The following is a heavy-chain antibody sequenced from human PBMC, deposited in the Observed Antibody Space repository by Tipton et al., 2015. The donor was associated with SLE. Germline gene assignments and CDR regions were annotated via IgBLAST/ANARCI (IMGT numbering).Heavy chain of an antibody. CDR1: GGSISSHY. CDR2: IYYSGST. J-gene: IGHJ6*02. D-gene: IGHD3-3*02. CDR3: ARNLAWDV. Sequence: TLSLTCTVSGGSISSHYWSWIRQPPGKGLEWIGYIYYSGSTNYNPSLKSRVTISVDTSKNQFSLKLSSVTAADTAVYYCARNLAWDVWGQGTTVTVSS. V-gene: IGHV4-59*11.